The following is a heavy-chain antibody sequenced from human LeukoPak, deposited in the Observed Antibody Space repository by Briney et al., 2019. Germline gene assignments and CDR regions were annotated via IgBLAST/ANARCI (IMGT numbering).Heavy chain of an antibody. CDR1: GGSISSYY. V-gene: IGHV4-4*07. J-gene: IGHJ5*02. Sequence: SETLSLTCTVSGGSISSYYWSWIRQPAGKGLEWIGRIYTSGSTNYNPSLKSRVTMSVDTSKNQFSLKLSSVTAADTAVYYCGRGYSSSWYDWFDPWGQGTLVTVSS. D-gene: IGHD6-13*01. CDR3: GRGYSSSWYDWFDP. CDR2: IYTSGST.